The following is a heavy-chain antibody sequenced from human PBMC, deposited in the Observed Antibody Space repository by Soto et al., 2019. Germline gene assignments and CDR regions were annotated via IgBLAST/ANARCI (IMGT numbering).Heavy chain of an antibody. Sequence: QVQLVQSGAEVKKPGASVKVSCKASGYTFTSYDINWVRLATGQGLEWMGWMNPNSGNTAYAQKFQDRVTMTRNTTISTAYMELSSLRSEDTAVYHCARLKQDYAVAWGQGTLVTVSS. V-gene: IGHV1-8*01. D-gene: IGHD3-16*01. CDR2: MNPNSGNT. CDR1: GYTFTSYD. J-gene: IGHJ5*02. CDR3: ARLKQDYAVA.